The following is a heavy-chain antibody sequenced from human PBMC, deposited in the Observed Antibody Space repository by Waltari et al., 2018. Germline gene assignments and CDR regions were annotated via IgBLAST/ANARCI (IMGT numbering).Heavy chain of an antibody. V-gene: IGHV3-23*04. J-gene: IGHJ4*02. Sequence: VQLVQSGAEVKKPGASVKVSCKVSGYTLTELSMHWVRQAPGKGLEWVSAISGSGGSTYYADSVKGRFTISRDNSKNTLYLQMNSLRAEDTAVYYCAKEGKAAPNLGWGQGTLVTVSS. CDR3: AKEGKAAPNLG. CDR2: ISGSGGST. D-gene: IGHD6-6*01. CDR1: GYTLTELS.